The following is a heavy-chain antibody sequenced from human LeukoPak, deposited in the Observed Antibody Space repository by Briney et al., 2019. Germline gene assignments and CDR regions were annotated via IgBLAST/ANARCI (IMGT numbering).Heavy chain of an antibody. J-gene: IGHJ1*01. V-gene: IGHV3-23*01. D-gene: IGHD6-13*01. Sequence: GGSLRLSCAASGFTFSSYAMSWVRQAPGKGLEWVSAISGSGGSTYYADSVKGRFIISRDNSKNTLYLQMNSLRAEDTAVYYCARPGSSSSKGGYFQHWGQGTLVTVSS. CDR2: ISGSGGST. CDR3: ARPGSSSSKGGYFQH. CDR1: GFTFSSYA.